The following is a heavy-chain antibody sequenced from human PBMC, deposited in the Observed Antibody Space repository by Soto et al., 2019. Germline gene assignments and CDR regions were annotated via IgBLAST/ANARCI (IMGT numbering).Heavy chain of an antibody. Sequence: SETLSLTCTVSGGSISSYYWSWIRQPPGKGLEWIGYIYYSGSTNYNPSLKSRVTISVDTSKNQFSLKLSSVTAADTAVYYCARIEDYGGNNGWFDPWGQGTLVTVSS. J-gene: IGHJ5*02. V-gene: IGHV4-59*01. CDR2: IYYSGST. CDR3: ARIEDYGGNNGWFDP. D-gene: IGHD4-17*01. CDR1: GGSISSYY.